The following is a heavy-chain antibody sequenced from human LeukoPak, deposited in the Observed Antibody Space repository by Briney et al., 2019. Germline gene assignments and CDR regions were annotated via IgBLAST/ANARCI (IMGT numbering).Heavy chain of an antibody. J-gene: IGHJ4*02. V-gene: IGHV3-7*01. CDR1: GFRFSNYW. CDR3: AREDWGPDY. Sequence: GGSLRLSCAASGFRFSNYWLLWVRQALGKGLEWVANIRQDGSKTNYVDSVKGRFTISRDNAKNSLYLQMNSLRAEDTAVYYCAREDWGPDYWGQGTLVTVSS. D-gene: IGHD7-27*01. CDR2: IRQDGSKT.